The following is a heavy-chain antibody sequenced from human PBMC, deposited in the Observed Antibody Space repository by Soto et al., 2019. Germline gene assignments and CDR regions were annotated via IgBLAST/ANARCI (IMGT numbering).Heavy chain of an antibody. D-gene: IGHD5-12*01. V-gene: IGHV1-18*01. CDR2: ISAYNGNT. J-gene: IGHJ6*03. CDR3: ARMDIVATISDSYYYMDV. Sequence: ASVKVSCKASGYTFTSYGISWVRQAPGQGLEWMGWISAYNGNTNYAQKLQGRVTMTTDTSTSTAYMELRSLRSDDTAVYYCARMDIVATISDSYYYMDVWGKGTTVTLSS. CDR1: GYTFTSYG.